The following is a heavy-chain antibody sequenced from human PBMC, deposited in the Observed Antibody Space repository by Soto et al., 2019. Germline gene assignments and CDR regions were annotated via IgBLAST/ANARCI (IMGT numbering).Heavy chain of an antibody. D-gene: IGHD6-25*01. Sequence: CLTCTAAGGSISSSSYYWGWIRQPPGKGLEWIGSIYCSGSTYYNPSLKIRVTISVDTSKNQFSLKLISVTAADTAVYYCARLRGAALRFFDYWGQGTLGTVSS. CDR2: IYCSGST. J-gene: IGHJ4*02. V-gene: IGHV4-39*01. CDR1: GGSISSSSYY. CDR3: ARLRGAALRFFDY.